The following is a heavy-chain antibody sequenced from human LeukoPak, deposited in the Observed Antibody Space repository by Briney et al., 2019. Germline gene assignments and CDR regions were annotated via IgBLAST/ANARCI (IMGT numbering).Heavy chain of an antibody. V-gene: IGHV1-2*06. J-gene: IGHJ3*02. D-gene: IGHD3-22*01. CDR2: INPNNGGT. CDR1: GYTFTGYY. CDR3: AGEDNSSGYRPFDI. Sequence: ASVKVSSKASGYTFTGYYIHWVRQAPGQGLEWMGRINPNNGGTNYAQKFQGRVTMTWDMPMSTAYMELSRLRSVDTAVYYCAGEDNSSGYRPFDIWGQGTMVTVPS.